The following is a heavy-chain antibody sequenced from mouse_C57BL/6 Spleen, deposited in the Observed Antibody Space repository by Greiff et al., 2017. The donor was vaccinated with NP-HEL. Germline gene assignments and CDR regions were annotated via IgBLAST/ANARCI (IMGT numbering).Heavy chain of an antibody. D-gene: IGHD2-5*01. CDR1: GYTFTSYW. Sequence: QVQLKQPGAELVKPGASVKLSCKASGYTFTSYWMHWVKQRPGQGLEWIGMIHPNSGSTNYNEKFKSKATLTVDKSSSTAYMQLSSLTSEDSAVYYCAREGLYYSNSYWGQGTTLTVSS. CDR2: IHPNSGST. V-gene: IGHV1-64*01. J-gene: IGHJ2*01. CDR3: AREGLYYSNSY.